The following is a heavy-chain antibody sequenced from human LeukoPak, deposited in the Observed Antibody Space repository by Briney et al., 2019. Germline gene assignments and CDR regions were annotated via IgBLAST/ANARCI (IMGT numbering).Heavy chain of an antibody. Sequence: GASVKVSCQASGYTFTSYYMHWVRQAPGQGLEGTGIINPSGGSTSYPQKFQGRVTMTRDTSTSTVYMELSSLRAEDTAVYYCARGARIMITFGGVIAPGYWGQGTLVTVSS. CDR2: INPSGGST. CDR3: ARGARIMITFGGVIAPGY. D-gene: IGHD3-16*02. J-gene: IGHJ4*02. CDR1: GYTFTSYY. V-gene: IGHV1-46*01.